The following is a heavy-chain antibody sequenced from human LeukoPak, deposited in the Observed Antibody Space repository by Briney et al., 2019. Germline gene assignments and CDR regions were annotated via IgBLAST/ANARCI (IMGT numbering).Heavy chain of an antibody. CDR1: GFTFSSYA. J-gene: IGHJ4*02. Sequence: GGSLRLSCAASGFTFSSYAMSWVRQAPGKGLEWVSAISGSGGSTYYADSVKGRFTISWDNAKKSVYLQMNSLRAEDTAVYYCARSGKIYFDWLLDYWGQGTLVTVSS. D-gene: IGHD3-9*01. CDR3: ARSGKIYFDWLLDY. V-gene: IGHV3-23*01. CDR2: ISGSGGST.